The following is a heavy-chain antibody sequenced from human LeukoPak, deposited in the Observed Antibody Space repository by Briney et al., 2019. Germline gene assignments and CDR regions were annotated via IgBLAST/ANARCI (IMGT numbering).Heavy chain of an antibody. CDR1: GGSFSTYY. J-gene: IGHJ5*02. Sequence: SETLFLTCTVSGGSFSTYYWSWIRQPPGKGLEWIGYIFHTGSTNYNPSLKSRVTISVDTSKNQFSLKLISVTAADTAVYYCARRSTVAGRGRFDPWGQGTLVSVSS. V-gene: IGHV4-59*08. D-gene: IGHD6-19*01. CDR2: IFHTGST. CDR3: ARRSTVAGRGRFDP.